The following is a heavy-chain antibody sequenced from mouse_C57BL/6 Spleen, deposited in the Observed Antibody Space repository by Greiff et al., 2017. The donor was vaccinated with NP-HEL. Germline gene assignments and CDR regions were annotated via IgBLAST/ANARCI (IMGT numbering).Heavy chain of an antibody. V-gene: IGHV1-61*01. CDR3: ARDYGSPWVAY. J-gene: IGHJ3*01. CDR2: IYPSDSET. Sequence: QVQLQQPGAELVRPGSSVKLSCKASGYTFTSYGMGWVKQRTGQGLEWIGNIYPSDSETHYNQKFKDKATLTVDKSSSTAYMQLSSLTSEDSAVYYCARDYGSPWVAYWGQGTLVTVSA. D-gene: IGHD1-1*01. CDR1: GYTFTSYG.